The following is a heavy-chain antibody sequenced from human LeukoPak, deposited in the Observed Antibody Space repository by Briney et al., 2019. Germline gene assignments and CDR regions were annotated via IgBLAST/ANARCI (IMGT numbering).Heavy chain of an antibody. D-gene: IGHD2-2*02. CDR2: ISGSGGST. Sequence: PGGSLRLSCAASGFTFSSYAMSWVRQAPGKGLEWVSAISGSGGSTYYADSVKGRFTISRDNSKNTLYLQMNSLRAEDTAVYYCAKGGDVVVVPAAIWAGDYWGQGTLVTVSS. V-gene: IGHV3-23*01. CDR1: GFTFSSYA. CDR3: AKGGDVVVVPAAIWAGDY. J-gene: IGHJ4*02.